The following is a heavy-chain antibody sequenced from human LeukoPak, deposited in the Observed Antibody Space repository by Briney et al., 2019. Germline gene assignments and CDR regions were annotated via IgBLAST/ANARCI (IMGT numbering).Heavy chain of an antibody. J-gene: IGHJ4*02. V-gene: IGHV3-48*03. CDR1: GFTFSSYE. CDR2: ISSSGSTI. Sequence: GGSLRLSCAASGFTFSSYEMNWVRQAPGKGLEWVSYISSSGSTIYYADSVKGRFTVSRDNAKNSLYLQMNSLRAEDTAVYYCARVDYGGNGFDYWGQGTLVTVSS. CDR3: ARVDYGGNGFDY. D-gene: IGHD4-23*01.